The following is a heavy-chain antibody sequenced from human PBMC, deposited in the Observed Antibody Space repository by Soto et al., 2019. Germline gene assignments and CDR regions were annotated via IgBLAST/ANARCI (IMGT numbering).Heavy chain of an antibody. CDR2: IYYSGST. V-gene: IGHV4-59*01. J-gene: IGHJ5*02. Sequence: KPSETLSLTCTVSGGSISSYYWSWIRQPPGKGLEWIGYIYYSGSTNYNPSLKSRVTISVDTSKNQFSLKLSSVTAADTAVYYCARRICSGGSCYLNWFDPWGQGTLVTVSS. CDR1: GGSISSYY. CDR3: ARRICSGGSCYLNWFDP. D-gene: IGHD2-15*01.